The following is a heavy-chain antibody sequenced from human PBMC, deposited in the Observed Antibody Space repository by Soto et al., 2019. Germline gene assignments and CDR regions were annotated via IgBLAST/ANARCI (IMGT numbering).Heavy chain of an antibody. CDR3: AMVDVYVTPSPQDV. J-gene: IGHJ6*02. CDR2: INTYNGNT. V-gene: IGHV1-18*01. Sequence: QVQLVQSRAEVKNPGASVKVSCKASGYSFTRYGIAWARQAPGQGLGWMGWINTYNGNTNYAQNLQGTVTLTTDTSTSTAYMELTSLRSNDTAIYYCAMVDVYVTPSPQDVWGQGTTVIVSS. CDR1: GYSFTRYG. D-gene: IGHD3-16*01.